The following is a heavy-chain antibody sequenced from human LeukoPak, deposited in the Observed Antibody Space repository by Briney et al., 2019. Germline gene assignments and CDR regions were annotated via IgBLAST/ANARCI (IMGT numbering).Heavy chain of an antibody. CDR2: ISGSGTTT. V-gene: IGHV3-23*01. Sequence: GGSLRLSCAASGFMFSTYAMSWVRQAPGKGLEWVSAISGSGTTTYYADSVKGRFTISRDNPKNTLYLQMNSLRAEDTAVYYCASHYDSSGYYYYFDYWGQGTLVTVSS. CDR1: GFMFSTYA. J-gene: IGHJ4*02. CDR3: ASHYDSSGYYYYFDY. D-gene: IGHD3-22*01.